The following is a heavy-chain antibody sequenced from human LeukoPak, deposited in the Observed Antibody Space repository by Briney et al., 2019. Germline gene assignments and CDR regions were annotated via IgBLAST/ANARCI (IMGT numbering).Heavy chain of an antibody. D-gene: IGHD3-22*01. CDR1: GYTFTGYY. CDR3: ARGFDNYYDSSGYGY. CDR2: INPNSGGT. V-gene: IGHV1-2*02. J-gene: IGHJ4*02. Sequence: EASVKVSRKASGYTFTGYYMHWVRQAPGQGLEWMGWINPNSGGTNYAQKFQGRVTMTRDTSISTAYMELSRLRSDDTAVYYCARGFDNYYDSSGYGYWGQGTLVTVSS.